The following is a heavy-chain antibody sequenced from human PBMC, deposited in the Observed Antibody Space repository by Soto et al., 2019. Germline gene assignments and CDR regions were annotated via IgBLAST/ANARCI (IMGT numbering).Heavy chain of an antibody. CDR1: GGSISGYY. CDR2: IYNSGTT. J-gene: IGHJ6*02. V-gene: IGHV4-4*07. D-gene: IGHD3-10*01. CDR3: ARSGIATPYGMDV. Sequence: SETLSLTCTISGGSISGYYWSWIRQPAGKELEWIGRIYNSGTTNYNPSLRSRVSMSADTSKNQISLKMTSVTAADTATYYCARSGIATPYGMDVWGQGTTVT.